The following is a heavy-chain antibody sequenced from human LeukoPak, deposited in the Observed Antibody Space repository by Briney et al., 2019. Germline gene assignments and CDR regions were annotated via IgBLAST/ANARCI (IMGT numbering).Heavy chain of an antibody. CDR3: ARGVRRNQYQNGCSYGYASYYYYGMDV. J-gene: IGHJ6*02. Sequence: PSETLSLTCAVYGGSFSGYYWSWIRQPPGKGLEWIGEINHSGSTNYNPSLKSRVTISVDTSKNQFSLKLSSVTAADTAVYYCARGVRRNQYQNGCSYGYASYYYYGMDVWGQGTTVTVSS. V-gene: IGHV4-34*01. D-gene: IGHD5-18*01. CDR2: INHSGST. CDR1: GGSFSGYY.